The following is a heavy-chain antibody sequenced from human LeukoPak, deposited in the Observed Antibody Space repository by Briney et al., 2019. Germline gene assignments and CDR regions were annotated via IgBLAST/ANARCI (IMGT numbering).Heavy chain of an antibody. V-gene: IGHV3-30*04. Sequence: GGSLRPSCAASGFTFSSYVMHWVRQAPGKGLEWVAVISYDGSNKYYADSVKGRFTISRDNSKNTLYLQMNSLRAEDTAVYYCARDIAGVSSSTSLYYFDYWGQGTLVTVSS. CDR1: GFTFSSYV. CDR3: ARDIAGVSSSTSLYYFDY. J-gene: IGHJ4*02. D-gene: IGHD2-2*01. CDR2: ISYDGSNK.